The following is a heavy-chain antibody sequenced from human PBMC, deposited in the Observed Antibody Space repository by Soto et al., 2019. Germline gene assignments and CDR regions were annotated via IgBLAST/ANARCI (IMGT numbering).Heavy chain of an antibody. CDR2: IHYSGSA. Sequence: QVQLQESGPGLVKPSETLSLTCTVSVDSASSYYWSWLRQPPGKGLEWIGYIHYSGSANYNPSLNECVSISVDTSKINCSLKLSSLTAAVTAIYYCARPAKAVAGTGYSDLWGRGTLLTDFS. CDR1: VDSASSYY. V-gene: IGHV4-59*08. J-gene: IGHJ2*01. CDR3: ARPAKAVAGTGYSDL. D-gene: IGHD6-19*01.